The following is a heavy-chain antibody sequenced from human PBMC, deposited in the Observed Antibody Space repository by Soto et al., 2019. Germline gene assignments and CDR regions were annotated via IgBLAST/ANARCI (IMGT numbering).Heavy chain of an antibody. V-gene: IGHV4-38-2*01. CDR3: ARGGWLRPIDY. J-gene: IGHJ4*02. CDR2: IYHSGST. CDR1: GYSISSGYY. D-gene: IGHD5-12*01. Sequence: SETLSLTCAVSGYSISSGYYWGWIRQPPGKGLEWIGSIYHSGSTYYNPSLKSRVTISVDTSKNQFSLKLSSVTAADTAVYDCARGGWLRPIDYWGQGTLVTVSS.